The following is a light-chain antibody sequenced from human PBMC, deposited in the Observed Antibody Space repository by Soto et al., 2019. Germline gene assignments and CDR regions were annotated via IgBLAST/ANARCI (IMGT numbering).Light chain of an antibody. Sequence: DIQMTQSPSTLSASVGDRFTITFRASEDIRTWLAWYQPTPGKAPKLLIYSASSLETGVPSRFSGSGSGTDFTLTISSLQPDDFAAYFCQNYKSFSLTFGGGTKGDIK. CDR2: SAS. J-gene: IGKJ4*01. V-gene: IGKV1-5*03. CDR1: EDIRTW. CDR3: QNYKSFSLT.